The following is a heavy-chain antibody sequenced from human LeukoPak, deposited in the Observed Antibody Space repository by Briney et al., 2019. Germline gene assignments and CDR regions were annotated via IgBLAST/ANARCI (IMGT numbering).Heavy chain of an antibody. CDR1: GYTFTGYY. V-gene: IGHV1-2*04. Sequence: GASVKVSCTASGYTFTGYYMHWVRQAPGQGLEWMGWFNPNSGGTNYAQKFQGWVTMTRDTSISTAYMELSRLRSDDTAVYYCARGGPLAAAFPVDYWGQGTLVTVSS. CDR3: ARGGPLAAAFPVDY. D-gene: IGHD6-13*01. J-gene: IGHJ4*02. CDR2: FNPNSGGT.